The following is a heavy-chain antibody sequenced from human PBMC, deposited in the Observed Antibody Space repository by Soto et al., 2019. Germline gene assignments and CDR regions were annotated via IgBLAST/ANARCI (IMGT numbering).Heavy chain of an antibody. CDR2: IYYSGST. CDR1: GGSISSYY. CDR3: ARTYYDYIWGSYRLIAFDI. Sequence: SETLSLTCTVSGGSISSYYWSWIRQPPGKGLEWIGYIYYSGSTNYNPSLKSRVTISVDTSKNQFSLKLSSVTAADTAVYYCARTYYDYIWGSYRLIAFDIWGQGTMVTVSS. D-gene: IGHD3-16*02. V-gene: IGHV4-59*08. J-gene: IGHJ3*02.